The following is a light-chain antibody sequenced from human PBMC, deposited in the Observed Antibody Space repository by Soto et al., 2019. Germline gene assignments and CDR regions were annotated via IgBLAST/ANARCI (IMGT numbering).Light chain of an antibody. CDR2: AAS. J-gene: IGKJ4*01. CDR3: QQGDSFPFT. V-gene: IGKV1-39*01. CDR1: QNIASS. Sequence: DIQITQSPSSLSASVGDSVTITCRASQNIASSVNWYQQKPGKAPKLLISAASTLQSGVPRRFSGSGSGTDFTLIISSLQPEDFATYFCQQGDSFPFTFGGGTKVDIK.